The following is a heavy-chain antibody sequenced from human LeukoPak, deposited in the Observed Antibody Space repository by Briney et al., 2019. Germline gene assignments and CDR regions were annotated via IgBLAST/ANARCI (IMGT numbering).Heavy chain of an antibody. J-gene: IGHJ4*02. Sequence: GGSLRLSCAASGFTFSSYAMTWVCQAPGKGLEWVSAVSGSGSSTYYADSVKGRFTISRDNSKNTLYLQMNSLRAEDTAVYYCAKGGGYDFWSGGFDYWGQGTLGTVSS. V-gene: IGHV3-23*01. CDR2: VSGSGSST. CDR1: GFTFSSYA. D-gene: IGHD3-3*01. CDR3: AKGGGYDFWSGGFDY.